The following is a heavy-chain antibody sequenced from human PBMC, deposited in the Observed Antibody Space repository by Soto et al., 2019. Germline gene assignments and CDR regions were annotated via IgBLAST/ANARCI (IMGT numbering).Heavy chain of an antibody. D-gene: IGHD1-1*01. V-gene: IGHV5-51*01. CDR1: GYSFTSYW. Sequence: GESLKVSCKGSGYSFTSYWIGWVRPMPGKGLEWMGIIYPGDSDTRYSPSLQGQVTISADKSISTAYLQWSSLKASDTAMYYCASAVQLVRSGAFDIWGQGTMVTVSS. CDR2: IYPGDSDT. J-gene: IGHJ3*02. CDR3: ASAVQLVRSGAFDI.